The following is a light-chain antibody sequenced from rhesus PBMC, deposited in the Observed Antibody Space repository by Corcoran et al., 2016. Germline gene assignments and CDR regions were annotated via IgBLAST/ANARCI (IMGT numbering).Light chain of an antibody. CDR2: KAS. CDR1: QSNGSW. J-gene: IGKJ1*01. Sequence: DIQMTQSPSSLSASVGDTVTITCRASQSNGSWLAWYQQKPGNAPKVLINKASSFQSGVPSRVSGSDSGTDFTLTINSLQSEDFATYYCQQYGSRPPTFGQGTKVEFQ. CDR3: QQYGSRPPT. V-gene: IGKV1-22*01.